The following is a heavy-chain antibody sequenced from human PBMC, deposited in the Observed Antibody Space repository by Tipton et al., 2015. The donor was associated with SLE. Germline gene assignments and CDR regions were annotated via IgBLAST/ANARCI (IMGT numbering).Heavy chain of an antibody. CDR3: ARGGGGAFDH. D-gene: IGHD3-10*01. J-gene: IGHJ4*02. Sequence: TLSLTCSVSGASISSIIFYWGWIRRPPGRGLEWIGSLYYGSTYYNPSLGSRVTISIDTSKNQFSLKLSSVTAADTTMYYWARGGGGAFDHWGPGTLVTVSS. CDR1: GASISSIIFY. V-gene: IGHV4-39*07. CDR2: LYYGST.